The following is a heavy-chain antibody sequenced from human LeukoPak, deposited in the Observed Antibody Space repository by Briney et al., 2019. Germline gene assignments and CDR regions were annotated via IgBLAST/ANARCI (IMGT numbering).Heavy chain of an antibody. CDR2: ISGSGGST. J-gene: IGHJ3*02. V-gene: IGHV3-23*01. D-gene: IGHD2-15*01. CDR3: ARDLLDDAFDI. Sequence: PGGSLRLSCAASGFTFSSYGMSWVRQAPGKGLEWVSAISGSGGSTYYADSVKGRFTISRDNAKNSLYLQMNSLRAEDTAVYYCARDLLDDAFDIWGQGTMVTVSS. CDR1: GFTFSSYG.